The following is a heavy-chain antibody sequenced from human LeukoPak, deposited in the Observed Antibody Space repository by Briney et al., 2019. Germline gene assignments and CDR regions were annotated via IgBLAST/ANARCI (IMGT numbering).Heavy chain of an antibody. V-gene: IGHV3-9*01. J-gene: IGHJ6*03. Sequence: GRSLRLSCAASGFTFDDYAMHWVRQAPGKGLEWVSGISWNSGSMGYADSVKGRFTISRDNAKNSLYLQMNSLRAEDTALYYCAKDQGGSGYYYYYYMDVWGKGTTVTVSS. CDR1: GFTFDDYA. CDR2: ISWNSGSM. CDR3: AKDQGGSGYYYYYYMDV. D-gene: IGHD3-10*01.